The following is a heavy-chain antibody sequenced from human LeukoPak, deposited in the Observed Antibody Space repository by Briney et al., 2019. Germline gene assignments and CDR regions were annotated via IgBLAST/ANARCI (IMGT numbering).Heavy chain of an antibody. V-gene: IGHV3-23*01. CDR3: AKVESSGWFTNCYYGMDV. CDR1: GFTFSSYA. CDR2: ISGSGGGT. J-gene: IGHJ6*02. Sequence: GGSLRLSCAASGFTFSSYAMSWVRQVPGKGLEWVSAISGSGGGTYYADSVKGRFTISRDNSKNTLYLQMNSLRAEDTAIYYCAKVESSGWFTNCYYGMDVWGQGTTVTVSS. D-gene: IGHD6-19*01.